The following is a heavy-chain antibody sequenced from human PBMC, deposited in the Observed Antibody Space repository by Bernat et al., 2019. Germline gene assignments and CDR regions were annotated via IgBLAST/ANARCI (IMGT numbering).Heavy chain of an antibody. CDR1: GLTFSSYA. CDR3: ARDQNYYFDY. J-gene: IGHJ4*02. V-gene: IGHV3-30*01. CDR2: ISYDGSNK. Sequence: VQLVESGGGLVQPGRSLRLSCAASGLTFSSYAMHWVRQAPGKGLEWVAVISYDGSNKYYADSVKGRFTISRDNSKNTLYLQMNSLRAEDTAVYYCARDQNYYFDYWGQGTLVTVSS.